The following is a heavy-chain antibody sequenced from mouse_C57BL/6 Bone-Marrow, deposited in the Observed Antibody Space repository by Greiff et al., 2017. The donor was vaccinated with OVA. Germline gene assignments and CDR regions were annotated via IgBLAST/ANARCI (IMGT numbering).Heavy chain of an antibody. CDR3: ARDDYGSRFAY. V-gene: IGHV5-4*01. CDR1: GFTFSSYA. D-gene: IGHD1-1*01. CDR2: ISDGGSYT. J-gene: IGHJ3*01. Sequence: EVQLVESGGGLVKPGGSLKLSCAASGFTFSSYAMSWVRQTPEKRLEWVATISDGGSYTYYPDNVKGRFTISRDNAKNNLYLQMSHLKSEDTAMYYCARDDYGSRFAYWGQGTLVTVSA.